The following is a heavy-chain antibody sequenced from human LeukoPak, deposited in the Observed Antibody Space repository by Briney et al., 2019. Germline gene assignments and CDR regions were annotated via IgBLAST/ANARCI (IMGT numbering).Heavy chain of an antibody. CDR2: IYYSGST. V-gene: IGHV4-39*01. Sequence: PSETLSLTCTVSGGSISSSSYYWGWIRQPPGKGLEWIGSIYYSGSTYYNPSLKSRVTISADTSKNQFSLKLSSVTAADTAVYYCATMGAHSGSYVWFDPWGQGTLVTVSS. CDR1: GGSISSSSYY. D-gene: IGHD1-26*01. J-gene: IGHJ5*02. CDR3: ATMGAHSGSYVWFDP.